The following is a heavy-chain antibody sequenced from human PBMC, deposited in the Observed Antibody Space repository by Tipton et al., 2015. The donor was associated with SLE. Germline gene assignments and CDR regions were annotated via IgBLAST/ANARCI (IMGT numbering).Heavy chain of an antibody. D-gene: IGHD2-2*01. Sequence: TLSLTCNVSVYSISSSHWWGWIRPPPGKGLEWIGHIYYGGTIYYNPSLKSRVTMSIDTSKNQFSLKLSSVTDVDTALYYCARAPAPAPPTPYYYYFMDVWGHGTTVTVSS. CDR3: ARAPAPAPPTPYYYYFMDV. CDR1: VYSISSSHW. CDR2: IYYGGTI. J-gene: IGHJ6*03. V-gene: IGHV4-28*02.